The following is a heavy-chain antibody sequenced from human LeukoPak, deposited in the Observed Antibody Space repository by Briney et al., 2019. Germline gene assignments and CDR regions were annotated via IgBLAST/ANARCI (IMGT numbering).Heavy chain of an antibody. CDR3: ARISTSSPSDH. J-gene: IGHJ4*02. V-gene: IGHV3-23*01. CDR1: GFTFSSYA. Sequence: GGSLRLSCAPSGFTFSSYAMSWVRQAPGKGLEWVSSTSGSGITTYCGDSVKGRFTTSRDNSKNTLYLQMNSLRAEDTAVYYCARISTSSPSDHWGQGTLVTVSS. D-gene: IGHD2/OR15-2a*01. CDR2: TSGSGITT.